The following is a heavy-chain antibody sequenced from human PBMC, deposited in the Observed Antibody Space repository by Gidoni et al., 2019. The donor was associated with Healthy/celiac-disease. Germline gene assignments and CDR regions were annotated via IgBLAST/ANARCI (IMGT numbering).Heavy chain of an antibody. Sequence: QVQLVQSGAEVKKPGASVKVSCKASGYTFTRYGISWVRQAPGHALEWMGWISADNGNTNYAQKLQGKVTMTTDTSTSTAYRELRSQRSDDTAVYYCARQDGGIAGTRYYNCYGMDDWGQGTTVTVSS. CDR2: ISADNGNT. CDR3: ARQDGGIAGTRYYNCYGMDD. CDR1: GYTFTRYG. V-gene: IGHV1-18*04. D-gene: IGHD6-13*01. J-gene: IGHJ6*02.